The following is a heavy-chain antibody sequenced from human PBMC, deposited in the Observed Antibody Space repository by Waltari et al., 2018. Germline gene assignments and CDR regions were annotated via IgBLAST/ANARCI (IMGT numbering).Heavy chain of an antibody. V-gene: IGHV3-64D*06. CDR2: ISSNGGST. CDR3: VKGSAVGDYYFDY. Sequence: EVQLVESGGGLVQPGGSLRLSCSASGFTFSSYAMHWVRQAPGKGLEYVSAISSNGGSTYYADSVKGRFTISRDNSKNTLYLQMSSLRAEDTAVYYCVKGSAVGDYYFDYWGQGTLVTVSS. CDR1: GFTFSSYA. D-gene: IGHD3-16*01. J-gene: IGHJ4*02.